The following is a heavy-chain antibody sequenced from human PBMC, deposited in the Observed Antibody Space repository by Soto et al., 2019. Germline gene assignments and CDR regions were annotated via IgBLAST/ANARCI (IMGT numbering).Heavy chain of an antibody. CDR1: RGSISTSGYS. J-gene: IGHJ4*02. CDR2: IYQSGSA. Sequence: QLQLQESGSGLVKPSQTLSLTCTVSRGSISTSGYSWGWIRQPPGKGLEWIGYIYQSGSAYYNPSLKGRVTISVDRSKNQFSLRLSSVTAADTAVSYCARIRTYDTSGYYSSLYFDTWGQGTLVTVSS. D-gene: IGHD3-22*01. CDR3: ARIRTYDTSGYYSSLYFDT. V-gene: IGHV4-30-2*01.